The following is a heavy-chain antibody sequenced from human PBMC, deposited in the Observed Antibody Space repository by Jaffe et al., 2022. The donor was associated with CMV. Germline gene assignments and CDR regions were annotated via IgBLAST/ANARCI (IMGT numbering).Heavy chain of an antibody. J-gene: IGHJ6*02. Sequence: QVQLVQSGAEVKKPGASVKVSCKASGYTFTSYYMHWVRQAPGQGLEWMGIINPSGGSTSYAQKFQGRVTMTRDTSTSTVYMELSSLRSEDTAVYYCASAGRQLVPFMDVWGQGTTVTVSS. V-gene: IGHV1-46*01. CDR1: GYTFTSYY. CDR2: INPSGGST. CDR3: ASAGRQLVPFMDV. D-gene: IGHD6-6*01.